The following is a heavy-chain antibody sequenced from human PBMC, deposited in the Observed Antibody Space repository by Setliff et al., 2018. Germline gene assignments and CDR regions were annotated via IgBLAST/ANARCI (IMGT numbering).Heavy chain of an antibody. Sequence: PSETLSLTCAVYGGSFSGYYWSWIRQPPGKRLEWIGEIIHSGSTNYNPSLKSRVTMSVDTSKNQFSLKLSSVTAADTAVYYCVRDLHWGFDYWGLGTLVTVSS. J-gene: IGHJ4*02. V-gene: IGHV4-34*12. CDR2: IIHSGST. CDR1: GGSFSGYY. D-gene: IGHD7-27*01. CDR3: VRDLHWGFDY.